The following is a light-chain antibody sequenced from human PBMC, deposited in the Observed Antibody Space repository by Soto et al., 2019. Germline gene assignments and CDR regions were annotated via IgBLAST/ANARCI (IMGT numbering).Light chain of an antibody. Sequence: QSALTQPASVSGSPGQSNTISCTGTSSDVGGYNYVSWYQQHPGKAPKLMIYDVSNRPSGVSNRFSGSKSGNTASLTISGLQAEDEADYYCSSYTSSSNVVFGGGTKLTVL. CDR1: SSDVGGYNY. V-gene: IGLV2-14*01. CDR3: SSYTSSSNVV. CDR2: DVS. J-gene: IGLJ2*01.